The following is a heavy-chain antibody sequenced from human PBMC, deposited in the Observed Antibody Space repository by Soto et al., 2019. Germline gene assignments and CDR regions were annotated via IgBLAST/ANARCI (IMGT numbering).Heavy chain of an antibody. D-gene: IGHD2-15*01. J-gene: IGHJ6*03. Sequence: SETLSLTCTFSGCSISSGGYYLSWIRQHPGKGLEWIGYIYYSGSTYYNPSLKSRVTISVDTSKNQFSLKLSSVTAADTAVYYCARVVVPRYCSGGSCPTPYYYYMDVWGKGTTVTVSS. CDR2: IYYSGST. V-gene: IGHV4-31*03. CDR3: ARVVVPRYCSGGSCPTPYYYYMDV. CDR1: GCSISSGGYY.